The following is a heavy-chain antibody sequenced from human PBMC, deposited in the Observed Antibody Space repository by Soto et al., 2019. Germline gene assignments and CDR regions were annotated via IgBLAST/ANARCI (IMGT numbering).Heavy chain of an antibody. CDR1: GYTFTGYY. CDR2: INPNSGGT. CDR3: ARSITMVRGVKYYYGMDV. V-gene: IGHV1-2*04. Sequence: ASVKVSCKASGYTFTGYYMHWVRQAPGQGLEWMGWINPNSGGTNYAQKFQGWVTMTRDTSISTAYMELSRLRSDDTAVYYCARSITMVRGVKYYYGMDVWGQGTTVTVSS. J-gene: IGHJ6*02. D-gene: IGHD3-10*01.